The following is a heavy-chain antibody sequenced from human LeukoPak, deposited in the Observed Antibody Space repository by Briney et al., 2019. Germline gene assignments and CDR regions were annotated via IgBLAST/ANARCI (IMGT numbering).Heavy chain of an antibody. CDR3: AKGSSSGRPYFFDY. V-gene: IGHV3-64*04. D-gene: IGHD3-10*01. Sequence: GGSLRLSCLGSGFTFSWYGMNWVRQAPGRGLEYVSAISKNGGNTYYVDSVKGRFTISRDNSETTLYLEMNSLRAEDTAVYYCAKGSSSGRPYFFDYWGQGSLVAVSS. CDR1: GFTFSWYG. CDR2: ISKNGGNT. J-gene: IGHJ4*02.